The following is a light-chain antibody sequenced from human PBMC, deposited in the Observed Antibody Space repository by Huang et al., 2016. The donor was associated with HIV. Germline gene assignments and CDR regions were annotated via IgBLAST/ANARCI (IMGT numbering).Light chain of an antibody. CDR3: QQYDIHPLT. Sequence: IRMTQSPSSLSASTGDRVTITCRANPDINNFLAWYQQRPGSVPKRLIYAASTLQSGVPSRFSGNGSGTDFTLTIGCLHSEDVATYYCQQYDIHPLTFGPGTRVDIK. CDR1: PDINNF. V-gene: IGKV1-8*01. J-gene: IGKJ3*01. CDR2: AAS.